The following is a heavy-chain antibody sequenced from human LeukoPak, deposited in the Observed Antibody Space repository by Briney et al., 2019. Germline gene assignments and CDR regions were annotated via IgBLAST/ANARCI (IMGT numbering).Heavy chain of an antibody. CDR3: AHRRFGSKTIPFYYMDV. J-gene: IGHJ6*03. CDR2: IYWDDDK. CDR1: GFALSTSGVG. V-gene: IGHV2-5*02. Sequence: ESGPTLVKPTQTLTLTCTFSGFALSTSGVGVGWIRQPPGKALEWLALIYWDDDKRYSPSLKSRLTITKDTSKNQVVLTMANMDPVDTATYYCAHRRFGSKTIPFYYMDVWGKGTTVTVSS. D-gene: IGHD2-2*02.